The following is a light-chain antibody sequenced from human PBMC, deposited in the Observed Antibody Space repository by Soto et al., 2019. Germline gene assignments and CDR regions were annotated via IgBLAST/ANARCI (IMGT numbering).Light chain of an antibody. Sequence: DIQMTPSPSFVSASVGDRVTITCRASQGISSWLAWYQHRPGRAPKLLIHAASNLESGVPSRFSGSGSGTDFPPTISSLQPEDFATYYCQQTTSFPLTFGGGTKVEIK. CDR3: QQTTSFPLT. CDR1: QGISSW. J-gene: IGKJ4*01. V-gene: IGKV1-12*01. CDR2: AAS.